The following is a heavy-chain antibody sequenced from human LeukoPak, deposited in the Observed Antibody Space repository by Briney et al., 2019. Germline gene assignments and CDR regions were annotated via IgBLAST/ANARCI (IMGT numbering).Heavy chain of an antibody. V-gene: IGHV3-21*01. D-gene: IGHD4-11*01. CDR1: GFTFSSYT. CDR3: ARDLTVTSTCWFDR. J-gene: IGHJ5*02. Sequence: GGSLRLSCAVSGFTFSSYTMNWVRQAPGKGLEWVSSITSRSTYIYYADSVKGRFTISRDNAKNSLYLQMNSLRAEDTAVYYCARDLTVTSTCWFDRWGQGTLVTVSS. CDR2: ITSRSTYI.